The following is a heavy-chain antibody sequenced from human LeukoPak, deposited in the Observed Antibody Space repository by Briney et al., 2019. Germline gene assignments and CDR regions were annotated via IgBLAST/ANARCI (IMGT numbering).Heavy chain of an antibody. CDR1: GFTFSSYA. Sequence: GGSLRLSCAASGFTFSSYAMSWVRQAPGKGLEWVSVISGSGGSTYYADSVKGRFTISRDNSKNTLYLQMNSLRAEDTAVYYCAKDGSWNGGYFDYWGQGTLVTVSS. J-gene: IGHJ4*02. D-gene: IGHD3-3*01. CDR2: ISGSGGST. CDR3: AKDGSWNGGYFDY. V-gene: IGHV3-23*01.